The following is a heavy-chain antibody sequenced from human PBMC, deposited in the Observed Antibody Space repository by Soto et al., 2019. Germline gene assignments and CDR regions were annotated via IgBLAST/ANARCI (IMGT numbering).Heavy chain of an antibody. D-gene: IGHD5-12*01. J-gene: IGHJ4*02. V-gene: IGHV4-59*12. Sequence: SETLSLTCTVSGGSISSYYWSWIRQPPGKGLEWIGYIYYSGSTNYNPSLKSRVTISVDTSKNQFSLRLASVTAADTAVYYCARDLRGYSRYDYLDYWGQGIPVTVSS. CDR2: IYYSGST. CDR3: ARDLRGYSRYDYLDY. CDR1: GGSISSYY.